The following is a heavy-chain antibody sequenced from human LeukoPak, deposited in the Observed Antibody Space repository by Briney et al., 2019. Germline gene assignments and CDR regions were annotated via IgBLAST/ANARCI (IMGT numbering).Heavy chain of an antibody. CDR1: GYTFTGYY. Sequence: ASVKVSCKASGYTFTGYYMHWVRLAPGQGLEWMGWINPNSGGTNYAQKFQGRVTMTRDTSISTAYMELSRLRSDDTAVYYCARVIAERGELTDFDYWGQGTLVTVSS. CDR3: ARVIAERGELTDFDY. D-gene: IGHD1-26*01. CDR2: INPNSGGT. V-gene: IGHV1-2*02. J-gene: IGHJ4*02.